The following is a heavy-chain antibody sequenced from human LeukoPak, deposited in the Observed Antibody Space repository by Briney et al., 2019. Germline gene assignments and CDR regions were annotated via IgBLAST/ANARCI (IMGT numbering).Heavy chain of an antibody. D-gene: IGHD3-3*01. V-gene: IGHV3-33*01. CDR1: GFTFSSYG. CDR3: ARDEGRFLEWFADY. J-gene: IGHJ4*02. Sequence: GGSLRLSCAASGFTFSSYGMHWVRQAPGKGLEWVAVIWYDGSNKYYADSVKGRFTISRDNSRNTLYLQMNSLRAEDTAIYYCARDEGRFLEWFADYWGQGTLVTVSS. CDR2: IWYDGSNK.